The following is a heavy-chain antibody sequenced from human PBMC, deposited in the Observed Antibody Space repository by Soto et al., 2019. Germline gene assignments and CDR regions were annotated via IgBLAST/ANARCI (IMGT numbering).Heavy chain of an antibody. V-gene: IGHV3-48*02. CDR1: GFIFSDYS. CDR2: ITPGSTAI. D-gene: IGHD3-3*02. J-gene: IGHJ4*02. CDR3: VAIIFGSKD. Sequence: EVQLVESGGGLVQPGGSLRLSCTASGFIFSDYSMNWVRQAPGKGLEWTAYITPGSTAIHYADSVRGRFTISRDNAKNSLYLQMNSLRDEDTAVYYCVAIIFGSKDWGQGTLVTVSS.